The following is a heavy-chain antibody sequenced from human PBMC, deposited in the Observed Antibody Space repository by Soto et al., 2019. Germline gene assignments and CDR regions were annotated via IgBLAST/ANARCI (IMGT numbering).Heavy chain of an antibody. V-gene: IGHV1-46*01. CDR2: INPSGGIT. CDR3: ARGGPRQLVIYGVDV. Sequence: ASVKVSCKASGYTFSSYYMHWVRQAPGQGLEWMGIINPSGGITNYAQRFQGRVTMTRDTSTRTVYMELSSLRSEDTAVYYCARGGPRQLVIYGVDVWGQGTTVTVSS. CDR1: GYTFSSYY. D-gene: IGHD6-6*01. J-gene: IGHJ6*02.